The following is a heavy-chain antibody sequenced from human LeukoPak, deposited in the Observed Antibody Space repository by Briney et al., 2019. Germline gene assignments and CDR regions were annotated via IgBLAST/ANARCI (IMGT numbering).Heavy chain of an antibody. CDR2: ISYDGSNK. CDR3: AKDLSTMTFFDY. Sequence: GGSLRLSCAASGFTFSNYGMHWVRQTPGKGLEWVTFISYDGSNKYYADSVKDRFTISRDNSKNTVYLQMNSLRTEDTAVYYCAKDLSTMTFFDYWGQGTLVTVSS. CDR1: GFTFSNYG. V-gene: IGHV3-30*18. J-gene: IGHJ4*02. D-gene: IGHD4-17*01.